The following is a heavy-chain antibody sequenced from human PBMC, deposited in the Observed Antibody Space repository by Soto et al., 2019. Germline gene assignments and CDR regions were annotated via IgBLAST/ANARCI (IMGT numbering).Heavy chain of an antibody. CDR1: GFPFSNAW. D-gene: IGHD1-26*01. CDR2: VKSKTDGGSS. J-gene: IGHJ4*01. V-gene: IGHV3-15*07. Sequence: EVQLVESGGGLVKPGGSLRLSCAASGFPFSNAWINWVRQVPGKGREWVGRVKSKTDGGSSDYAAPVKGRFAVSRDDSKNIVYLQMNSLKIEDTGVYYCTTDSRTTLPEIRFDYWGHGTQVTVSS. CDR3: TTDSRTTLPEIRFDY.